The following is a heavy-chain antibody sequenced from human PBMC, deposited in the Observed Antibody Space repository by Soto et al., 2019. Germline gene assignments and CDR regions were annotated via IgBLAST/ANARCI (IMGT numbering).Heavy chain of an antibody. CDR1: GYSFTTYG. Sequence: QLVQSGAEVKKPGASVKVSCQASGYSFTTYGISWVRQAPGQGLEWMGWINDYNGQAHYAPKVQGRVTLTTDTGTNTAYLEMKSLTSDDTAVYFCVRDRGLGGQRADSWGQGTLVTVSS. CDR3: VRDRGLGGQRADS. CDR2: INDYNGQA. D-gene: IGHD2-15*01. V-gene: IGHV1-18*04. J-gene: IGHJ4*02.